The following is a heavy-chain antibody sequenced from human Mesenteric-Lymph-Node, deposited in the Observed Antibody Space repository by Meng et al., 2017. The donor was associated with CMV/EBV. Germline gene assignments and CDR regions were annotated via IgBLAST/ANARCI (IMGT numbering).Heavy chain of an antibody. CDR1: GFTFSSYW. CDR2: INSDGSST. J-gene: IGHJ6*02. CDR3: ARVVPAATDYYYYYGMDV. V-gene: IGHV3-74*01. Sequence: GESLKISCAASGFTFSSYWMHWVRQAPGKGLVWVSRINSDGSSTSYADSVKGRFTISRDNPKNTLYLQMNSLRAEDTAVYYCARVVPAATDYYYYYGMDVWGQGTTVPSP. D-gene: IGHD2-2*01.